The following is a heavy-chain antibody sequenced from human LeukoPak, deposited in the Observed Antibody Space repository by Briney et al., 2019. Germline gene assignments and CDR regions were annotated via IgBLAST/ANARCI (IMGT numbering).Heavy chain of an antibody. CDR1: GGSISSSSYY. Sequence: SETLSLTCTVSGGSISSSSYYWGWIRQPPGKGLEWIGYIYYSGSTNYNPSLKSRVTISVDTSKNQFSLKLSSVTAADTAVYYCARDGTPTLLYGMDVWGQGTTVTVSS. J-gene: IGHJ6*02. D-gene: IGHD1-7*01. V-gene: IGHV4-61*01. CDR3: ARDGTPTLLYGMDV. CDR2: IYYSGST.